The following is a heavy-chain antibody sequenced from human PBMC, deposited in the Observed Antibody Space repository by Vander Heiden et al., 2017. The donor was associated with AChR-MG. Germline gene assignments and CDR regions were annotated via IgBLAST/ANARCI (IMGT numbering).Heavy chain of an antibody. D-gene: IGHD4-4*01. V-gene: IGHV3-66*03. J-gene: IGHJ6*03. Sequence: EVQLVESGGGLIQPGGSLRLSCPASGFTVSSHYMRWVRQAPGKGLEWVSVIYSCGSTYYADSVKGRFTISRDNSKNTLYLQMNSLRAEDTAVYYCARGAPAIEHSNYCLYYYYYMDVWGKGTTVTVSS. CDR1: GFTVSSHY. CDR3: ARGAPAIEHSNYCLYYYYYMDV. CDR2: IYSCGST.